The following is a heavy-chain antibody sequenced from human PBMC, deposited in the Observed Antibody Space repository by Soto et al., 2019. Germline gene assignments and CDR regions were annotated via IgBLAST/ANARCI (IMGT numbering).Heavy chain of an antibody. CDR1: GFSLTTDGVG. D-gene: IGHD1-26*01. Sequence: QISLKESGPALVKPTQTLTLTCTFSGFSLTTDGVGVAWFRQPPGKALEWLALLYWDDDKRYSPSLDSRLTIAGDTSKNPVVLTVPHRGPVDRATYYCAHGPQHSGSYRFDHWGQGTLVTVSS. V-gene: IGHV2-5*02. CDR3: AHGPQHSGSYRFDH. J-gene: IGHJ4*02. CDR2: LYWDDDK.